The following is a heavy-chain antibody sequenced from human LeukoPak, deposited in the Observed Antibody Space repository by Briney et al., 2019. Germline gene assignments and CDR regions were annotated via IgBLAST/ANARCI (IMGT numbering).Heavy chain of an antibody. J-gene: IGHJ6*02. Sequence: SETLSLTCTVSGGSISSNYWSWIRQPPGKGLEWIGYIYYSGSTNYNPSLKSRVTISVDTSKNQFSLKLSSVTAADTAVYYCARDLRGGYYGMDVWGQGTTVTVSS. V-gene: IGHV4-59*01. CDR3: ARDLRGGYYGMDV. D-gene: IGHD2-15*01. CDR2: IYYSGST. CDR1: GGSISSNY.